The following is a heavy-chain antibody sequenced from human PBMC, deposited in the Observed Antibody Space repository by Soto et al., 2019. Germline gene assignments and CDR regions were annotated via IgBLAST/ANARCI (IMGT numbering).Heavy chain of an antibody. CDR2: ISAYNGYT. CDR3: ARGTGYCSGGSCLTGYFDY. D-gene: IGHD2-15*01. CDR1: GYTFTGYG. Sequence: QVPLVQSGAEVKKSGASVKVSCLSSGYTFTGYGITWVRQAPGQGLEWMGWISAYNGYTNYAQNLQGRVTMTTDTSTSTAYMELRSLRSDDTAVYYCARGTGYCSGGSCLTGYFDYWGQGTLVTVSS. J-gene: IGHJ4*02. V-gene: IGHV1-18*01.